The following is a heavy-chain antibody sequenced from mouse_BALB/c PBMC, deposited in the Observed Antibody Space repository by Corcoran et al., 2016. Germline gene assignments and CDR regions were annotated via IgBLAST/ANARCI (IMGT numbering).Heavy chain of an antibody. CDR1: GFNIKDYY. CDR2: IDPENGNT. Sequence: EVQLQQSGAELVRPGALVKLSCKASGFNIKDYYMHWVKQRPEQGLEWIGWIDPENGNTIYDPKFQGKASITADTSSNTAYLQLSSLTSEDTAVYYCARRYDYDGAWFAYWGQGTLVTVSA. V-gene: IGHV14-1*02. J-gene: IGHJ3*01. D-gene: IGHD2-4*01. CDR3: ARRYDYDGAWFAY.